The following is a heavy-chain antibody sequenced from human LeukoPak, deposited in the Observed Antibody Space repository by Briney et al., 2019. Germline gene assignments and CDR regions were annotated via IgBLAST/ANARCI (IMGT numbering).Heavy chain of an antibody. J-gene: IGHJ4*02. Sequence: GGSLRLSCAASGFTVSSHYMTWVRQAPGKGLEWVSVIYSGGDTYYADSVKGRFAISRDNSKNTLYLQMNSLRAEDTAVYYCARLLRYWGQGTLVTVSS. CDR2: IYSGGDT. CDR3: ARLLRY. D-gene: IGHD2-15*01. V-gene: IGHV3-66*02. CDR1: GFTVSSHY.